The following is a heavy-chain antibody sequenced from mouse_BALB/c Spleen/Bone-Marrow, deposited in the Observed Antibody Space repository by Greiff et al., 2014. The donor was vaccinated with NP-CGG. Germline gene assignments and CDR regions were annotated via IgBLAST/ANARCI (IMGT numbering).Heavy chain of an antibody. J-gene: IGHJ4*01. V-gene: IGHV1-80*01. CDR3: AGAGKGAMDN. Sequence: VQLQQSGAELVRPGSSVKISCKASGYVFSTYWMNWVKQRPGQGLERIGQIYPGDGDTNYNGKFKDKVILTADKSSSTAYMQLSSLTSEDSAVYFCAGAGKGAMDNWGQGTSVPVSS. D-gene: IGHD2-1*01. CDR1: GYVFSTYW. CDR2: IYPGDGDT.